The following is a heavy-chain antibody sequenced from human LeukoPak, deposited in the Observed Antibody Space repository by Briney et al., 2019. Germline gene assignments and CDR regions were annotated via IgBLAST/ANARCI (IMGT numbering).Heavy chain of an antibody. Sequence: SETLSLPCTVSGGSISSYYWSCIRQPPGEGLEWIGYIYYSGSTNYNPSLKSRVTISVDTSKNQFSLKLSSVTAADTAVYYCARLSATTQHWGQGTLVTVSS. CDR1: GGSISSYY. J-gene: IGHJ1*01. V-gene: IGHV4-59*08. CDR2: IYYSGST. CDR3: ARLSATTQH. D-gene: IGHD1-1*01.